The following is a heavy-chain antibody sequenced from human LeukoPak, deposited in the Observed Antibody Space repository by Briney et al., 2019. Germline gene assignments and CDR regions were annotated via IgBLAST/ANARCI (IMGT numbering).Heavy chain of an antibody. D-gene: IGHD2-15*01. V-gene: IGHV3-23*01. CDR2: IINSGGST. Sequence: GGSLRLSCAASGVTFSSYVMNWVRQAPGKGLEWVSSIINSGGSTDYADSVKGRFTISRDNSKNTLYLQMNSLRAEDTAVYYCAKGLYCSGGSCYGGYYYYMDVWGKGTTVTISS. J-gene: IGHJ6*03. CDR1: GVTFSSYV. CDR3: AKGLYCSGGSCYGGYYYYMDV.